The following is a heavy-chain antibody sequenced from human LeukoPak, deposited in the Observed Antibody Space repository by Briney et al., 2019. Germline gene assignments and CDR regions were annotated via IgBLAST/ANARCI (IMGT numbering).Heavy chain of an antibody. CDR1: GFIFNNYA. D-gene: IGHD3-10*02. Sequence: GGSLRLSCAASGFIFNNYAMSWVRQAPGKGLEWVSTISGGGSYTYYADSVKGRFTISRDNSKNTLYLQMNSLRAEDTAVYYCAELGITMIGGVWGKGTTVTISS. J-gene: IGHJ6*04. CDR2: ISGGGSYT. V-gene: IGHV3-23*01. CDR3: AELGITMIGGV.